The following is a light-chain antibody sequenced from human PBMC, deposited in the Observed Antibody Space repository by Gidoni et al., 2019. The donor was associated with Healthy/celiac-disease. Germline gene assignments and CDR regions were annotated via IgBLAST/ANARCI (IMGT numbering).Light chain of an antibody. Sequence: SYELTQPPSVSVHPGQTASITCSGDKLGYKYACWYQQKPGQSPVLVIYQDSKRPSGIPERFSGSNSGNTATLTISGTQAMDEADYYCQAWDSSTGVFGGGTKLTVL. CDR2: QDS. CDR3: QAWDSSTGV. CDR1: KLGYKY. V-gene: IGLV3-1*01. J-gene: IGLJ2*01.